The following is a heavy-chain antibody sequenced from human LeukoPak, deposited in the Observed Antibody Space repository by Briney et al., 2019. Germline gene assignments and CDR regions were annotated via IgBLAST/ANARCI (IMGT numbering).Heavy chain of an antibody. CDR1: GFTFSSYA. D-gene: IGHD3-22*01. V-gene: IGHV3-23*01. CDR2: ISGSGGST. Sequence: GGSLRLSCAASGFTFSSYAMSWVRQAPGKGLEWVSAISGSGGSTYYADSVKGRFTISRDNSKNALYLQMNSLRAEDTAVYYCAKVKARYDSTDFDYWGQGTLVTVSS. J-gene: IGHJ4*02. CDR3: AKVKARYDSTDFDY.